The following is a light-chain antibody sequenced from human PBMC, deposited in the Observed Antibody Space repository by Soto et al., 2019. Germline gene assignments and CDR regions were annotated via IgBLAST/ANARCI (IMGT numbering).Light chain of an antibody. CDR3: QQYHRDST. V-gene: IGKV1-5*01. CDR1: QSINAW. Sequence: DIQMTQAPSTISASVGDRVTITCRASQSINAWLAWYQQKPGKAPKLLIYDVSTLDSGVPSRFSGSASGTEFTLTISSLASDDVATYYCQQYHRDSTIGQGTRVDIK. J-gene: IGKJ1*01. CDR2: DVS.